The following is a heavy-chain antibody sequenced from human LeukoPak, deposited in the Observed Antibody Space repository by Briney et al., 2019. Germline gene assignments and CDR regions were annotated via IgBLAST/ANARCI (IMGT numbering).Heavy chain of an antibody. D-gene: IGHD1-26*01. V-gene: IGHV3-20*04. CDR2: INWNGGST. Sequence: GGSLRLSCAASGFTFDDYGMSWVRQAPGKGLEWVSGINWNGGSTGYADSVKGRFTISRDNAKNSLYLQMNSLRAEDTAVYFCASPGATSKFDYWGQGTQVTVSS. J-gene: IGHJ4*02. CDR1: GFTFDDYG. CDR3: ASPGATSKFDY.